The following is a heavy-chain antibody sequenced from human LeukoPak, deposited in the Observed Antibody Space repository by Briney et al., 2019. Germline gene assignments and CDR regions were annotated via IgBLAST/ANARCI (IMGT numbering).Heavy chain of an antibody. J-gene: IGHJ6*03. CDR2: IKQDGSEK. Sequence: GGSLRLSCAASGFTFSSYWMSWVRQAPGKGLEWVANIKQDGSEKYYVDSVKGRFTISRDNAKNSLYLQMNSLRAEDTAVYYCARDSEYYDLWSGSYYYYFHMDVWGKGTTVTVSS. V-gene: IGHV3-7*01. CDR1: GFTFSSYW. CDR3: ARDSEYYDLWSGSYYYYFHMDV. D-gene: IGHD3-3*01.